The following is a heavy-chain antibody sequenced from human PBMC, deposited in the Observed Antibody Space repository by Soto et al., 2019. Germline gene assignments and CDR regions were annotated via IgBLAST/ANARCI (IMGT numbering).Heavy chain of an antibody. Sequence: SETLSLTCPVSGGSISSNSYYWGWIRHPPGKGLEWIANIYYIGSTYYNPSLKSRVTISVDTSKNQFFLKLTSVTAADTAVYYCARLRYTSITTKRYYFDYWGQGTLVTV. J-gene: IGHJ4*02. CDR3: ARLRYTSITTKRYYFDY. CDR2: IYYIGST. CDR1: GGSISSNSYY. V-gene: IGHV4-39*01. D-gene: IGHD1-20*01.